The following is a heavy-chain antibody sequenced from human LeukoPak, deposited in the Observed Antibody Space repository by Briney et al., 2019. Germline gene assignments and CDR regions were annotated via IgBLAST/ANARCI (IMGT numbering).Heavy chain of an antibody. CDR2: ISYDGSNK. J-gene: IGHJ6*02. CDR3: AKDYGDYATDYGMDV. Sequence: GGPLRLSCAAPGFTFSSYGMHWVRQAPGKGLEWVAVISYDGSNKYYADSVKGRFTISRDNSKNTLYLQMNSLRAEDTAVYYCAKDYGDYATDYGMDVWGQGTTVTVSS. V-gene: IGHV3-30*18. CDR1: GFTFSSYG. D-gene: IGHD4-17*01.